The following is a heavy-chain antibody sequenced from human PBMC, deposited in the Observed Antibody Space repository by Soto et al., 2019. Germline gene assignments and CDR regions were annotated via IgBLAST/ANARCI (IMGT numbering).Heavy chain of an antibody. Sequence: PSETLSLTCTVSGGSIDSYCLTWIRQPPGKGLEWIGYVYYTGTTTYSPSLKSRVTISVDTSMNQISLKLSSVTAADTAFYYCARLGGYYQSLDTWGQGTLVTVSS. V-gene: IGHV4-59*08. D-gene: IGHD3-22*01. CDR1: GGSIDSYC. CDR3: ARLGGYYQSLDT. CDR2: VYYTGTT. J-gene: IGHJ5*02.